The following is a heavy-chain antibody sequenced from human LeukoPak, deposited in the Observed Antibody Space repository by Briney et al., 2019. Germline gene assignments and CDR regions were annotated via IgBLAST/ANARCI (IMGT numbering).Heavy chain of an antibody. J-gene: IGHJ6*03. Sequence: QTGGSLRLSCAASGFTFSSYAMTWVRQAPGKGLEWVSAISGSGGSTYYADSVKSRFTISRDNSKNTLYVQMNSLRAEDTAVYYCAKGRGWEASYYYYYMDVWGKGTTVTISS. D-gene: IGHD1-26*01. CDR2: ISGSGGST. CDR1: GFTFSSYA. CDR3: AKGRGWEASYYYYYMDV. V-gene: IGHV3-23*01.